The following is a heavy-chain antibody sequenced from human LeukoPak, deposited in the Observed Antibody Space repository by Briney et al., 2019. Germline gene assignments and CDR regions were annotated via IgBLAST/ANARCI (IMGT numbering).Heavy chain of an antibody. CDR3: ARAVAVYAIYY. D-gene: IGHD2-8*01. J-gene: IGHJ4*02. CDR1: VYTFTVYY. V-gene: IGHV1-2*02. Sequence: RRASVKVSCKSSVYTFTVYYMHGVRQAPGQGLEWMGWINPNSGGTNYAQKFQGRVTMTGDTSIRTAYMEVSRLRSDDTAVYYCARAVAVYAIYYWGQGTLVTVSS. CDR2: INPNSGGT.